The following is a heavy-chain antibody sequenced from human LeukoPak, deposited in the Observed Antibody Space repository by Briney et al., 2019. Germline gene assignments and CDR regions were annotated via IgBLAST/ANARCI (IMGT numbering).Heavy chain of an antibody. Sequence: SETLSLTCAVYGGSFSGYYWSWIRQHPGKGLEWIGYIYYSGSTYYNPSLKSRVTISVDTSKNQFSLKLSSVTAADTAVYYCARERGSSFDYWGQGTLVTVSS. D-gene: IGHD1-26*01. CDR2: IYYSGST. CDR1: GGSFSGYY. J-gene: IGHJ4*02. CDR3: ARERGSSFDY. V-gene: IGHV4-31*11.